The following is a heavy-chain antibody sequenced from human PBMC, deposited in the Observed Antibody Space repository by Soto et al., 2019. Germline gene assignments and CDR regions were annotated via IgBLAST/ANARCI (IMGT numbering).Heavy chain of an antibody. Sequence: AGGSLRLSCAASGFTFSSYAISWVRPAPGKGLEWVSAISGSGGSTYYADSVKGRFTISRDNSKNTLYLQMNSLRAEDSAVYYCAKVQQWLLIDWFDPCVQGTLVTVSS. D-gene: IGHD6-19*01. J-gene: IGHJ5*02. CDR1: GFTFSSYA. CDR3: AKVQQWLLIDWFDP. CDR2: ISGSGGST. V-gene: IGHV3-23*01.